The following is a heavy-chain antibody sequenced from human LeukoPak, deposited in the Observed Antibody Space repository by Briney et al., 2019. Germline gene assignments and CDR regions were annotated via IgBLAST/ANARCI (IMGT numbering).Heavy chain of an antibody. CDR3: AGTLIVGALYYFDY. Sequence: TSETLSLTCTVSGGSISSYYWSWIRQPPGKGLEWIGYIYYSGSTNYNPSLKSRVTISVDTSKNQFSLKLSSVTAADTAVYYCAGTLIVGALYYFDYWGQGTLVTVSS. J-gene: IGHJ4*02. V-gene: IGHV4-59*01. CDR1: GGSISSYY. CDR2: IYYSGST. D-gene: IGHD1-26*01.